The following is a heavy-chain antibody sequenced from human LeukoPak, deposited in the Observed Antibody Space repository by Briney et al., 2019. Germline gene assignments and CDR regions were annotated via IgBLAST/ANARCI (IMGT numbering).Heavy chain of an antibody. CDR2: ISYDGSNK. CDR1: GFTFSSYA. CDR3: ARDYHSRSDAFDI. J-gene: IGHJ3*02. Sequence: GGSLRLSCAASGFTFSSYAMHWVRQAPGKGLEWVAVISYDGSNKYYADSVKGRFTISRDNSKNTLYLQMNSLRAEDTAVYYCARDYHSRSDAFDIWGQGTMVTVSS. V-gene: IGHV3-30*04. D-gene: IGHD6-13*01.